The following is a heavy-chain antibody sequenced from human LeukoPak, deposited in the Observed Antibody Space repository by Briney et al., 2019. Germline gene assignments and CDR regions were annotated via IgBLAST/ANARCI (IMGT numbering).Heavy chain of an antibody. Sequence: PSETLSLTCAVSGGSISSGSYYWGWVRQPPGKGLEYIGTIFYSGSTYYNPSLKSRVTMSVDTSKNHFSPKLSSVTAVDTAVFYCARHYWPWGQGTLVTVSS. V-gene: IGHV4-39*01. CDR3: ARHYWP. CDR2: IFYSGST. CDR1: GGSISSGSYY. D-gene: IGHD2-15*01. J-gene: IGHJ5*02.